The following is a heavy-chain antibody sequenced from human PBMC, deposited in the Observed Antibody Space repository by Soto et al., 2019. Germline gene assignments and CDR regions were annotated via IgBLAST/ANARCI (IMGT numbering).Heavy chain of an antibody. CDR1: GFTFSDYY. CDR3: AKYLMVYAITPRGAFDI. CDR2: ISSSSSYT. D-gene: IGHD2-8*01. Sequence: GGSLRLSCAASGFTFSDYYMSWIRQAPGKGLGWVSYISSSSSYTNYADSVKGRFTISRDNAKNSLYLQMNSLRAEDTAVYYCAKYLMVYAITPRGAFDIWGQGTMVTVSS. J-gene: IGHJ3*02. V-gene: IGHV3-11*03.